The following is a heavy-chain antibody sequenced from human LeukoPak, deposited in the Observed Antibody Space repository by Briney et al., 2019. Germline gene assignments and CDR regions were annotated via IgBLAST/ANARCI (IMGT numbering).Heavy chain of an antibody. V-gene: IGHV3-23*01. D-gene: IGHD6-19*01. J-gene: IGHJ6*02. Sequence: GGSLRLSCAASGFTFSDYFMSWVRQAPGKGLEWVSAISGSGGSTYYADSVKGRFTISRDNSKNTLYLQMNSLRAEDTAVYYCAKAFAQWLDPDYYYGMDVWGQGTTVTVSS. CDR2: ISGSGGST. CDR1: GFTFSDYF. CDR3: AKAFAQWLDPDYYYGMDV.